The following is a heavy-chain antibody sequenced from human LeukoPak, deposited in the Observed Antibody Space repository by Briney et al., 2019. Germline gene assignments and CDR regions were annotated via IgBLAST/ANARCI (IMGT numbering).Heavy chain of an antibody. D-gene: IGHD3-10*01. V-gene: IGHV3-30*18. CDR3: AKDYGWFGELLS. J-gene: IGHJ4*02. CDR1: GFTFSSYG. Sequence: LGRSLRLSCAASGFTFSSYGMHWVRQAPGKGLEWVAVISYDGSNKYYADSVKGRFTISRDNSKNTLYLQMNSLRAEDTAVYYCAKDYGWFGELLSWGQGTLVTVSS. CDR2: ISYDGSNK.